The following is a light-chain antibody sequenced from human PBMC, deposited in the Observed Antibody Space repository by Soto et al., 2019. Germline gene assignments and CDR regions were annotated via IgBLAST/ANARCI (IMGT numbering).Light chain of an antibody. CDR2: KAT. J-gene: IGKJ2*01. CDR1: QIIGSW. Sequence: DILMTQSPSTLSASVGDGVTITCRASQIIGSWLAWYQQKPGKAPKLLIYKATNLQSGVSSRFSGSGSGTDFSLTISSLQPEDSATYFCQQYNDCQYTFGPGTKLEI. CDR3: QQYNDCQYT. V-gene: IGKV1-5*03.